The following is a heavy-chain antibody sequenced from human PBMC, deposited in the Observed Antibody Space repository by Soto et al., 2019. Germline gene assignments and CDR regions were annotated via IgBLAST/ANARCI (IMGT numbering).Heavy chain of an antibody. CDR2: ITSSGSYI. CDR1: GPTFSTYG. D-gene: IGHD2-2*01. CDR3: ARDESAGSSTSN. V-gene: IGHV3-21*01. J-gene: IGHJ4*02. Sequence: DVQLVESGGGLVKPGGSLRLSRVASGPTFSTYGMNWIRQTPGKGLEWVSSITSSGSYIHYADSVQGRFTVSRDNAKNSMYLQMNSLRVEDTAVYFCARDESAGSSTSNWGQGTLVTVSS.